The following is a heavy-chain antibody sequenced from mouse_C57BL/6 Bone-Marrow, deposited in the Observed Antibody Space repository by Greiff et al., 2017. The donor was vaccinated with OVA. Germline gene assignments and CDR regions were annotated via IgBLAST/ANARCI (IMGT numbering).Heavy chain of an antibody. J-gene: IGHJ1*03. CDR3: ARPHYYGSSYAWYFDV. Sequence: EVMLVESGGGLVKPGGSLKLSCAASGFTFSDYGMHWVRQAPEKGLEWVAYISSGSSTIYYADTVKGRFTISRDNAKHTLFLQMTSLRSEDTAMYYCARPHYYGSSYAWYFDVWGTGTTVTVSS. CDR2: ISSGSSTI. V-gene: IGHV5-17*01. CDR1: GFTFSDYG. D-gene: IGHD1-1*01.